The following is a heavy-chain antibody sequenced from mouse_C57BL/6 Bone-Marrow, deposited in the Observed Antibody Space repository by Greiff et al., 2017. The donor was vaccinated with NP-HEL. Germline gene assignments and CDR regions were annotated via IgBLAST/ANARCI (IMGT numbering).Heavy chain of an antibody. CDR2: INPNNGGT. CDR1: GYTFTDYY. V-gene: IGHV1-26*01. Sequence: VQLQQSGPELVKPGASVKISCKASGYTFTDYYMNWVKQSHGKSLEWIGDINPNNGGTSYNQKFKGKATLTVDKSSSTAYMELRSLTSEDSAVYYCERFDCDEGYAMDYWGQGTSVTVSS. D-gene: IGHD2-4*01. CDR3: ERFDCDEGYAMDY. J-gene: IGHJ4*01.